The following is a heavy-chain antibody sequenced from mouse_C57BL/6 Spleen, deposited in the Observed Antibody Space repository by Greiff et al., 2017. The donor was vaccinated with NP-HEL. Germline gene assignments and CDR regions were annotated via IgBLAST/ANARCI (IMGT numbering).Heavy chain of an antibody. Sequence: VQLKQSGPGLVKPSQSLSLTCSVTGYSITSGYYWNWIRQFPGNKLEWMGYISYDGSNNYNPSLKNRISITRDTSKNQFFLKLNSVTTEDTATYYCAREGTTVVGAYYFDYWGQGTTLTVSS. CDR1: GYSITSGYY. CDR3: AREGTTVVGAYYFDY. D-gene: IGHD1-1*01. CDR2: ISYDGSN. J-gene: IGHJ2*01. V-gene: IGHV3-6*01.